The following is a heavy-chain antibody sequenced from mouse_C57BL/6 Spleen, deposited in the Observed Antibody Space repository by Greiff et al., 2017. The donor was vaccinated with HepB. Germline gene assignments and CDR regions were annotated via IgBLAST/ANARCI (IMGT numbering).Heavy chain of an antibody. J-gene: IGHJ2*01. D-gene: IGHD2-3*01. CDR3: ARDKIYDGYSWFDY. Sequence: EVQGVESGGGLVKPGGSLKLSCAASGFTFSSYAMSWVRQTPEKRLEWVASISDGGSYTYYPDNVKGRFTISRDNAKNNLYLQMSQLKSEDTAMYYCARDKIYDGYSWFDYWGQGTTLTVSS. CDR1: GFTFSSYA. V-gene: IGHV5-4*01. CDR2: ISDGGSYT.